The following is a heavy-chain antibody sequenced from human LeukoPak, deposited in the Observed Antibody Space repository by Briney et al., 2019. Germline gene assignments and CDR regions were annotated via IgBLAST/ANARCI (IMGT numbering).Heavy chain of an antibody. CDR2: IYTSGST. CDR1: GGSISSGSYY. V-gene: IGHV4-61*02. Sequence: ASETLSLTCTVSGGSISSGSYYWSWIRQPAGKGLEWIGRIYTSGSTNYNPSLKSRVTISVDTSKNHFSLKLSSVTAADTALYYCAREDDYGGMGNYYYYMDVWGKGTTVTVSS. D-gene: IGHD4-23*01. CDR3: AREDDYGGMGNYYYYMDV. J-gene: IGHJ6*03.